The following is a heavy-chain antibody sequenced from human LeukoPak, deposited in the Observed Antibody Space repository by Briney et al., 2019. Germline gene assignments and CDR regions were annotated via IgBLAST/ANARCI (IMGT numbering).Heavy chain of an antibody. J-gene: IGHJ4*02. D-gene: IGHD4-17*01. CDR1: GGSVSSYY. Sequence: PSETLSLTCTVSGGSVSSYYWNWIRQPAGKGLEWIGRLYTSGSTNYNPSLKSRVTMSVDTSKNQFSLKLSSVTAADTAVYYCARGPSTVTTFLDYWGQGTLVTVSS. CDR2: LYTSGST. V-gene: IGHV4-4*07. CDR3: ARGPSTVTTFLDY.